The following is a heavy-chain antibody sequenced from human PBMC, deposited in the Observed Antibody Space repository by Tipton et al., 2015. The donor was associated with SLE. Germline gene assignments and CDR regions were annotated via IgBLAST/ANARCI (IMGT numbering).Heavy chain of an antibody. Sequence: TLSLTCSVSGGSISICSYYWSWLRQPPGKGLEWIGRIYNTGSTNYKSSLQSRVTISLDTSNNQFSLRLHSVTVADTAVYYCARGGLYETSAYSVGFDIWGQGTLVTVSP. CDR3: ARGGLYETSAYSVGFDI. V-gene: IGHV4-61*02. J-gene: IGHJ3*02. D-gene: IGHD3-22*01. CDR2: IYNTGST. CDR1: GGSISICSYY.